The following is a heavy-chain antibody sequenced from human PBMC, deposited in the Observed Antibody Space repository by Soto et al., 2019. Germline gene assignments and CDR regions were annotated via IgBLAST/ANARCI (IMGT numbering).Heavy chain of an antibody. CDR2: IKSKTDGGTT. V-gene: IGHV3-15*01. D-gene: IGHD3-9*01. Sequence: GGSLRLSCAASGFTFSNAWMSWVRQAPGKGLEWVGRIKSKTDGGTTDYAATVKGRFTISRDDSKNTLYLQMNSLKTEDTAVYYCTTDPVPLRYFDWLLTGAPSDGMDVWGQGTTVTVSS. CDR3: TTDPVPLRYFDWLLTGAPSDGMDV. CDR1: GFTFSNAW. J-gene: IGHJ6*02.